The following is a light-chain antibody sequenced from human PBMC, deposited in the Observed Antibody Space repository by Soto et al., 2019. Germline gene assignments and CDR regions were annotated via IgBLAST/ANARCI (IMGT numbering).Light chain of an antibody. Sequence: QSVLTQPRSVSGSPGQSVTISCTGNSSDVGGYNYVSWYQQHPGKAPKVMIYDVSKLPSGVPDRFSGSKSGYTASLTISGLQAEDEADYYCCSYTGSYTWVFGGGTKLTVL. CDR1: SSDVGGYNY. J-gene: IGLJ3*02. CDR2: DVS. CDR3: CSYTGSYTWV. V-gene: IGLV2-11*01.